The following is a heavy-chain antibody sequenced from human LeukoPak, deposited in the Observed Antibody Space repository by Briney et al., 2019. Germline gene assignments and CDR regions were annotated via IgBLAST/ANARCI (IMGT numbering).Heavy chain of an antibody. Sequence: GRSLRLSCAASGFTVSSNYMSWVRQAPEKGLEWVSVIYSGGSTYYADSVKGRFTISRDNSKNTLYLQMNSLRAEDTAVYYCARDLSEYSSPLDYWGQGTLVTVSS. J-gene: IGHJ4*02. CDR1: GFTVSSNY. CDR3: ARDLSEYSSPLDY. CDR2: IYSGGST. V-gene: IGHV3-66*01. D-gene: IGHD6-6*01.